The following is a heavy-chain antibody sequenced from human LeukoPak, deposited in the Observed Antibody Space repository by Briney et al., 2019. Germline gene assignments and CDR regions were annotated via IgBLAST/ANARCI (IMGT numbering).Heavy chain of an antibody. V-gene: IGHV4-4*02. J-gene: IGHJ4*02. CDR1: GVSISSNLW. D-gene: IGHD3-10*01. CDR2: IHHSGSI. Sequence: SETLSLTCAVSGVSISSNLWWTWVRPPPGKGLEWITEIHHSGSINYNPSLKSRVTISVDKAKNQFSLNLNSVTAADTAVYYCARGGDRSFDYWGQGTLVTVSS. CDR3: ARGGDRSFDY.